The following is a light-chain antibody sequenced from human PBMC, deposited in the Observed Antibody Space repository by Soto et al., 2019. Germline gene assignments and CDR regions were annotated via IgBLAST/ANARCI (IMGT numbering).Light chain of an antibody. CDR3: QSYDSSLRHYV. CDR2: GNT. J-gene: IGLJ1*01. Sequence: QSVLTQPPSVFGAPGQRVTISCTGSSSDIGAGYDVHWYQQLPGKAPTLLIYGNTKRPSGVPDRFSGSRSGTSASLAITGLQAEDEADYYCQSYDSSLRHYVFGTGTKLTVL. CDR1: SSDIGAGYD. V-gene: IGLV1-40*01.